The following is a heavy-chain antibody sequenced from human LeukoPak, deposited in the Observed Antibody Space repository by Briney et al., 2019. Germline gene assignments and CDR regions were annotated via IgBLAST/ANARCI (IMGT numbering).Heavy chain of an antibody. CDR2: ISSSSSTI. D-gene: IGHD3-9*01. Sequence: GGSLRLSCAASGFTFSSYSMNWVRQAPGKGLEWVSYISSSSSTIYYADSVKGRFTISRDNAKNSLYLQMNSLRAEDTAVYYCARGRYFDWSPPDDAFDIWGQGTMVTVSS. CDR3: ARGRYFDWSPPDDAFDI. CDR1: GFTFSSYS. J-gene: IGHJ3*02. V-gene: IGHV3-48*04.